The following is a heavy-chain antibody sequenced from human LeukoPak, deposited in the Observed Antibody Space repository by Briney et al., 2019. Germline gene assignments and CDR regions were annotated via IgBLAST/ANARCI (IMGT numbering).Heavy chain of an antibody. CDR2: ISSHDSTK. V-gene: IGHV3-11*01. CDR1: GFTFSDYY. J-gene: IGHJ4*02. Sequence: GGSLRLSCAASGFTFSDYYMSWIRHAPGKGLEWVSYISSHDSTKYYADSVKGRFTISRDNAKNSLYLQMNSLRAEDTAVYYCARVLTMVRGIIISLYYFDFWGQGTLVTVSS. CDR3: ARVLTMVRGIIISLYYFDF. D-gene: IGHD3-10*01.